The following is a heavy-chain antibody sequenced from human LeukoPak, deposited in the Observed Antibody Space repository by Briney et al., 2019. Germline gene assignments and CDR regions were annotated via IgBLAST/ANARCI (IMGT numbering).Heavy chain of an antibody. V-gene: IGHV4-34*01. CDR1: GGSFSGYY. J-gene: IGHJ4*02. D-gene: IGHD3-10*01. Sequence: KPSETLSLTCAVYGGSFSGYYWSWIRQPPGKGLEWIGEINHSGSTNYNPSLKSRVTISVDTSKNQFSLKLSSVTAADTAVYYCARVSGSYPDYWGQGTLVTVSS. CDR2: INHSGST. CDR3: ARVSGSYPDY.